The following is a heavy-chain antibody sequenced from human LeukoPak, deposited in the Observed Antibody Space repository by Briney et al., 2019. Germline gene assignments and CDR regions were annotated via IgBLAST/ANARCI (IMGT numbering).Heavy chain of an antibody. Sequence: SETLSLTCTVSGGSISSYYWSWIRQPPGKGLEWIGYIYYSGSTNYNPSLKSRVTISVDTSKNQFSLKLSSVTAADTAVYYCARRGGTVRGLWGPISTSCYFRDVWGKGTTVTISS. CDR2: IYYSGST. CDR3: ARRGGTVRGLWGPISTSCYFRDV. V-gene: IGHV4-59*12. D-gene: IGHD2-2*01. J-gene: IGHJ6*03. CDR1: GGSISSYY.